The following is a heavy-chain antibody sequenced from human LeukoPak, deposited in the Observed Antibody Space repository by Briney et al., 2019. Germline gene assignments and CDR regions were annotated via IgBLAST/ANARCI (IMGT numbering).Heavy chain of an antibody. V-gene: IGHV3-30-3*01. CDR2: ISYDGSNK. Sequence: GGSLRLSCAASGFTFSSYAMHWVRQAPGKGLEWVAVISYDGSNKYYADSVKGRFTISRDNSKNTLYLQMNRLRAEDTAVYYCARDYYDSSGYYIDYWGQGTLVTVSS. J-gene: IGHJ4*02. CDR3: ARDYYDSSGYYIDY. CDR1: GFTFSSYA. D-gene: IGHD3-22*01.